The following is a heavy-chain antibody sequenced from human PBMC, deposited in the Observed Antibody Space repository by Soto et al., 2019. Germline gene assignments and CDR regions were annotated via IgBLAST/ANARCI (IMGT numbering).Heavy chain of an antibody. J-gene: IGHJ4*02. Sequence: SETLSLTCAVSGGSFTSNNWWTWVRQPPGQGLEWIGEIYRTGSTNYNPSLKSRVTISLDKSENQFSLKVTSLTAADTAVYYCASRGTGPSVDYWGQGTLVTVSS. D-gene: IGHD1-26*01. CDR2: IYRTGST. CDR1: GGSFTSNNW. V-gene: IGHV4-4*02. CDR3: ASRGTGPSVDY.